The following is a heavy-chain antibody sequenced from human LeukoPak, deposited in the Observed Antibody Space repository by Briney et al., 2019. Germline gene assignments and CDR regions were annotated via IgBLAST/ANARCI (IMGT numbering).Heavy chain of an antibody. CDR1: GYSISSSNW. D-gene: IGHD3-3*01. J-gene: IGHJ4*02. CDR2: IYYSGRT. Sequence: SDTLSLTCAVSGYSISSSNWWGWIRQPPGKGLEWIGYIYYSGRTNYNPSLKSRVTMSVDTSKNQFSLKLSSVTAADTAVYYCARAAIFGVVHVPYYFDYWGQGTLVTVSS. CDR3: ARAAIFGVVHVPYYFDY. V-gene: IGHV4-28*01.